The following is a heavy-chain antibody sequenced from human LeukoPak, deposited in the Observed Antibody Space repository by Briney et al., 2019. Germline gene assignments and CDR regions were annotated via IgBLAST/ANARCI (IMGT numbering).Heavy chain of an antibody. CDR1: GDSITTYY. CDR3: ARDSGTTGEVKFDP. D-gene: IGHD3-10*01. J-gene: IGHJ5*02. V-gene: IGHV4-59*12. Sequence: SETLSLTCTVSGDSITTYYWSWIRQPPGKGLEWIAYMYYSVTSDYNPSLKSRVTMSIDTSNNQFSLRLRFVTAADTAVYYCARDSGTTGEVKFDPWGQGTLVTVSS. CDR2: MYYSVTS.